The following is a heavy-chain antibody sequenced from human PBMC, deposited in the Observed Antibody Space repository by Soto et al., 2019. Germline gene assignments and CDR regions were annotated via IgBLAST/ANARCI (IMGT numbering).Heavy chain of an antibody. CDR1: GFAFSTYW. V-gene: IGHV3-7*01. Sequence: VQLVESGGGLVXPGGSLRLSCAASGFAFSTYWMSWVRQAPGKGPEWVAIISQDGNEKYYVDSVKGRXXXXXXXXXXXXXLQMNSLRADDTSVYYCARDRRSSGPFDYWGQGTLVTVSS. CDR2: ISQDGNEK. CDR3: ARDRRSSGPFDY. D-gene: IGHD6-19*01. J-gene: IGHJ4*02.